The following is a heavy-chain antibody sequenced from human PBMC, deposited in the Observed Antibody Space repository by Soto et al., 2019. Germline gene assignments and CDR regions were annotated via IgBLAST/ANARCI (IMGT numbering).Heavy chain of an antibody. J-gene: IGHJ5*02. D-gene: IGHD6-13*01. CDR1: GYIFIDYW. Sequence: GESLKISCKASGYIFIDYWIGWVRQMPGKGLEWMGIVYPRDSDTRYSPSFQGQVTISADRSTGTAFLQWRSLKASDTALYFCSRVSRGAAGGSSWGQGTLVTVSS. CDR2: VYPRDSDT. V-gene: IGHV5-51*01. CDR3: SRVSRGAAGGSS.